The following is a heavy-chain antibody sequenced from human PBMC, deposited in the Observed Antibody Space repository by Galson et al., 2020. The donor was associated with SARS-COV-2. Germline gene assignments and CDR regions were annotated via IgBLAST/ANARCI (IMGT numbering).Heavy chain of an antibody. D-gene: IGHD3-22*01. V-gene: IGHV6-1*01. Sequence: SETLSLTCAISGDSVSSNSAAWNWIRQSPSRGLEWLGRTYYRSKWYNDYAVSVKSRITINPDTSKNQFSLQLNSVTPEDTAVYYCAREVTDYYDSSCYDYWGQGTLVTVSS. CDR1: GDSVSSNSAA. J-gene: IGHJ4*02. CDR2: TYYRSKWYN. CDR3: AREVTDYYDSSCYDY.